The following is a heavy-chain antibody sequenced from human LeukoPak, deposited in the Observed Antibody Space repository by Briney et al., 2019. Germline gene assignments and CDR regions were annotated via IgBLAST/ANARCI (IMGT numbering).Heavy chain of an antibody. J-gene: IGHJ4*02. Sequence: ASVKVSCKASGYTFTGYYMHWVRQAPGQGLEWMGWINPNSGGTNYAQKFQGRVTMTRDTSISTAYMELSRLRSDDTAVYYCARDPSSIVGATSYFDYWGQGTLVTVSS. V-gene: IGHV1-2*02. CDR3: ARDPSSIVGATSYFDY. D-gene: IGHD1-26*01. CDR2: INPNSGGT. CDR1: GYTFTGYY.